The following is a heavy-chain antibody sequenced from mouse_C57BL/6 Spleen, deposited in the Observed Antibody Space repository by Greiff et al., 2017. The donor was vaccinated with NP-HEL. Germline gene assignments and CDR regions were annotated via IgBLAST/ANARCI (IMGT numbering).Heavy chain of an antibody. Sequence: VQLQQPGAELVKPGASVKLSCTASGFNIKDYYMHWVKQRTEQGLEWIGRIDPEDGETKYAAKFQGKATITADTSSNTAYLQLSSLTSEDTAVYYCAILGLRSVVAVDYWGQGTTLTVSS. CDR2: IDPEDGET. CDR1: GFNIKDYY. V-gene: IGHV14-2*01. J-gene: IGHJ2*01. D-gene: IGHD1-1*01. CDR3: AILGLRSVVAVDY.